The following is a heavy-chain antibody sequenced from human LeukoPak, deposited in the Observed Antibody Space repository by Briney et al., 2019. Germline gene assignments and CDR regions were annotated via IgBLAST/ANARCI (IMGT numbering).Heavy chain of an antibody. CDR2: ISSSGSTI. Sequence: GGSLRLSCAASGFTFSDYYMSWIRQAPGKGLEWVSYISSSGSTIYYADSVKGRLTISRDNAKNSLYLQMNSLRAEDTAVYYCARAGLLLWFGELLPTQPQTWGQGTLVTVSS. V-gene: IGHV3-11*01. CDR1: GFTFSDYY. CDR3: ARAGLLLWFGELLPTQPQT. D-gene: IGHD3-10*01. J-gene: IGHJ5*02.